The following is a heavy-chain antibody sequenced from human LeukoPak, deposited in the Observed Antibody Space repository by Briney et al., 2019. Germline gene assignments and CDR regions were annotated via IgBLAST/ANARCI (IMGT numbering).Heavy chain of an antibody. CDR1: GFTFDDYT. Sequence: GGSLRHSCAASGFTFDDYTMHWVRQAPGKGLEWVSLISWDGGSTYYADSVKGRFTIYRDNSKNSLYLQMNSLRTEDTALYYCAKDNRPYYYDSSGYFFDYWGQGTLVTVSS. J-gene: IGHJ4*02. V-gene: IGHV3-43*01. CDR2: ISWDGGST. D-gene: IGHD3-22*01. CDR3: AKDNRPYYYDSSGYFFDY.